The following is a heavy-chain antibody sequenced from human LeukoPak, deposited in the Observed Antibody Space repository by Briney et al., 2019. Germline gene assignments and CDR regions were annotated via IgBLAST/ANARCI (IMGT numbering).Heavy chain of an antibody. Sequence: ASVKVSCKASGYTFTSYGISWVRQAPGQGLEWMGWISAYNGNTNYAQKLQGRVTMTTDTSTSTAYMELGSLRSDDTAVYCCARLDWRSDPIFGVVIIPEGFDYWGQGTPVTVSS. V-gene: IGHV1-18*01. D-gene: IGHD3-3*01. CDR3: ARLDWRSDPIFGVVIIPEGFDY. J-gene: IGHJ4*02. CDR2: ISAYNGNT. CDR1: GYTFTSYG.